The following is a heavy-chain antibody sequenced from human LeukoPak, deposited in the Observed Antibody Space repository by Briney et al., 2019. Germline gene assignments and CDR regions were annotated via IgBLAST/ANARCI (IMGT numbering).Heavy chain of an antibody. CDR3: ARHGRDGYNIGPS. V-gene: IGHV4-34*01. Sequence: PSETLSLTCAVYGGSFSGYYWSWIRQPPGKGLEWIGEINHSGSTNYNPSLKSRVTILVDTSKNQFSLKLSSVTAADTAVYYCARHGRDGYNIGPSWGQGTLVTVSS. CDR2: INHSGST. CDR1: GGSFSGYY. D-gene: IGHD5-12*01. J-gene: IGHJ5*02.